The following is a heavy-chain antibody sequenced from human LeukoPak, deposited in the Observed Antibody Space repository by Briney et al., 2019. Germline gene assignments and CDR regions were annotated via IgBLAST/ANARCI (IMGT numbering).Heavy chain of an antibody. V-gene: IGHV4-39*07. CDR3: SRENGAFSPFGY. CDR2: IYYSGST. CDR1: GGSISSSSYY. J-gene: IGHJ4*02. Sequence: SETLSLTCTVSGGSISSSSYYWGWIRQPPGKGLEWIGSIYYSGSTYYNPSLKSRVTVSLDKSKNQLSLNLTSVTAADTAVYYCSRENGAFSPFGYWGQGTLVTVLS. D-gene: IGHD2-8*01.